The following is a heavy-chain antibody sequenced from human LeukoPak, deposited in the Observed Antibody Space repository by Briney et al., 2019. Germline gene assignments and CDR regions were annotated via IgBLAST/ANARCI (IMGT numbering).Heavy chain of an antibody. CDR1: GGSISSGGYY. Sequence: SQTLSLTCTVSGGSISSGGYYWSWIRQHPGKGLEWIGYIYYSGSTYYNPSLKSRVTISVDTSKNQFSLKLSSVTAADTAVYYCARYGSGSYYNGPLEVFGCWGQGTLVTVSS. CDR3: ARYGSGSYYNGPLEVFGC. V-gene: IGHV4-31*03. D-gene: IGHD3-10*01. J-gene: IGHJ4*02. CDR2: IYYSGST.